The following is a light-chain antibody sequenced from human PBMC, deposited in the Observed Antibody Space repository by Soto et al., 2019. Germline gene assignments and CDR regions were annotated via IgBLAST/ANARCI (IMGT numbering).Light chain of an antibody. CDR1: RSVSSS. Sequence: EIVMSQSPATRSVSPLEVGARSVRASRSVSSSLAWYQQKPGQAPRLLIYGASTRATGIPARFSGSGSGTEFTLTISSLQSEDFAGYYCQQYNNRTLTFGGGTKVDIK. CDR3: QQYNNRTLT. CDR2: GAS. V-gene: IGKV3-15*01. J-gene: IGKJ4*01.